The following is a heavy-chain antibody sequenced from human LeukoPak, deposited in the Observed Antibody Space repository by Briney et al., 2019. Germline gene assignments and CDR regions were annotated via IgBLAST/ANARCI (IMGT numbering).Heavy chain of an antibody. D-gene: IGHD1-20*01. CDR1: GGSMYNMRRQF. V-gene: IGHV4-59*11. J-gene: IGHJ4*02. CDR3: ARDNFGSLDF. CDR2: SWGTA. Sequence: SETLSLTCTVSGGSMYNMRRQFWGWLRQSPGRGLEWIGFSWGTANYNPSLKSRLTISVDMSKNQFSLHLRSVTAADTAVYFCARDNFGSLDFWGRGFLVTVSS.